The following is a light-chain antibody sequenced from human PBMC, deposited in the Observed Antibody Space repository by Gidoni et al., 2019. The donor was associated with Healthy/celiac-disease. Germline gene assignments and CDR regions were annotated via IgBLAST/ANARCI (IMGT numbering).Light chain of an antibody. V-gene: IGLV3-1*01. CDR1: KLGDKY. CDR3: QAWDSSTAGRV. CDR2: QDS. Sequence: SYELTQPPSVSVLPGQTASITCSGDKLGDKYACWYQQKPGQSPVLVIYQDSKRPSGIPERFSGSNSGNTATLTISGTQAMDEADYYCQAWDSSTAGRVFGGGTKLTVL. J-gene: IGLJ3*02.